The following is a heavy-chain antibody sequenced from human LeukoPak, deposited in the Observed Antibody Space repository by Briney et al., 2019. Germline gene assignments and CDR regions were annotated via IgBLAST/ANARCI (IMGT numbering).Heavy chain of an antibody. J-gene: IGHJ4*02. CDR3: ARLLRYGDYEDY. V-gene: IGHV4-59*08. CDR2: IYYSGST. D-gene: IGHD4-17*01. CDR1: GGSISSYY. Sequence: SETLSLTCTVSGGSISSYYWSWIRQPPGKGLEWIGYIYYSGSTNYNPSLKSRVTISVDTSKNQFSLKLSSVTAADTAVYYCARLLRYGDYEDYWGQGTLVTVSS.